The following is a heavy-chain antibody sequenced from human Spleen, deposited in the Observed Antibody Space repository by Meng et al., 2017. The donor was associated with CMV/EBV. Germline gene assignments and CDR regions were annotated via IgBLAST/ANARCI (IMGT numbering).Heavy chain of an antibody. CDR1: GGSISSYY. J-gene: IGHJ6*02. Sequence: SETLSLTCTVSGGSISSYYWSWIRQPAGKGLEWIGRIYTSGSTNYNPSLKSRVIMSVDTSKDQFSMKLTSVTAADTAVYYCARDNDFWSGTLDVWGQGTTVTVSS. V-gene: IGHV4-4*07. D-gene: IGHD3-3*01. CDR2: IYTSGST. CDR3: ARDNDFWSGTLDV.